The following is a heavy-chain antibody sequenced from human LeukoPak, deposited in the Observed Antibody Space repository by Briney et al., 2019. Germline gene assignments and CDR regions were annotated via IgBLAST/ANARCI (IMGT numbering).Heavy chain of an antibody. V-gene: IGHV3-23*01. D-gene: IGHD3-22*01. CDR2: ISGSGGST. J-gene: IGHJ4*02. Sequence: GGSLRLSCAASGFIVSSNYMNWVRQAPGKGLEWVSAISGSGGSTYYADSVKGRFTISRDNSKNTLYLQMNSLRAEDTAVYYCAKGEYYYDSSFDYWGQGTLVTVSS. CDR1: GFIVSSNY. CDR3: AKGEYYYDSSFDY.